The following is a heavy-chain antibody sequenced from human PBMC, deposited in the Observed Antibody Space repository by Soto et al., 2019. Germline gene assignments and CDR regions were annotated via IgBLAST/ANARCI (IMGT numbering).Heavy chain of an antibody. D-gene: IGHD2-8*01. J-gene: IGHJ4*02. CDR2: IYYSGST. Sequence: SETLSLTCAVYGGSFSAYYWSWIRQPPGKGLEWIGYIYYSGSTNYNPSLKSRVTISVDTSKNQFSLKLSSVTAADTAVYYCARVTRDCTNGVCYLVFDYWGQGTLVTVSS. CDR1: GGSFSAYY. V-gene: IGHV4-59*01. CDR3: ARVTRDCTNGVCYLVFDY.